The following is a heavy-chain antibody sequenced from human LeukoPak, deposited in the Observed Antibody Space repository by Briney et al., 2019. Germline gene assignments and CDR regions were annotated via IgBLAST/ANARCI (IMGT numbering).Heavy chain of an antibody. CDR2: IYYSGST. Sequence: PSETLSLTCTVSGGSISGGDYYWSWIRQPPGKGLEWIGYIYYSGSTYYNPSLKSRVTISVDTSKNQFSLKLSSVIAADTAVYYCAREGRVTYYYGSGTSLWGQGTLVTVPS. CDR3: AREGRVTYYYGSGTSL. V-gene: IGHV4-30-4*01. J-gene: IGHJ4*02. CDR1: GGSISGGDYY. D-gene: IGHD3-10*01.